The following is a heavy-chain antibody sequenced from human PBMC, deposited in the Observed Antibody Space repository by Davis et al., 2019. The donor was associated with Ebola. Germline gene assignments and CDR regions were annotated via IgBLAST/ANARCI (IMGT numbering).Heavy chain of an antibody. J-gene: IGHJ4*02. D-gene: IGHD6-19*01. V-gene: IGHV4-4*07. Sequence: PSETLSLTCTVSGGSISSYYWSWIRQPAGKGLEWIGRIYTSGSTNYNPSLKSRVTISVDTSKDQFSLKLSSVTAADTAVYYCATGHSSGWTPLGYWGQGTLVTVSS. CDR2: IYTSGST. CDR3: ATGHSSGWTPLGY. CDR1: GGSISSYY.